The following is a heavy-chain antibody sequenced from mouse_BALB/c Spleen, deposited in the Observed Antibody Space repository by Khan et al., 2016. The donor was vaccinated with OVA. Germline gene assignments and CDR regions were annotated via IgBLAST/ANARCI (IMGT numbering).Heavy chain of an antibody. D-gene: IGHD1-1*02. J-gene: IGHJ3*01. CDR1: GFTFSDYY. Sequence: EVELVESGGGLVKPGGSLKLSCAASGFTFSDYYMYWVRQTPEKRLEWVATISDDSKYVYYVDNVKGRFTITSDNAKNNLYLQMSSLKSEDTAMYYCIRGDYGGPFAYWGHGTLVTVSA. CDR3: IRGDYGGPFAY. CDR2: ISDDSKYV. V-gene: IGHV5-4*02.